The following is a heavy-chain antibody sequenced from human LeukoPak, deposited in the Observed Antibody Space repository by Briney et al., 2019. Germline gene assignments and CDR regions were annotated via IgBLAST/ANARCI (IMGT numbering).Heavy chain of an antibody. CDR3: AKDGYYDSSAYYYVRYFDL. V-gene: IGHV3-74*01. Sequence: PGGSLRLSCAASGFDLSSHWMHWVRQAPGKGLVWLSRINGDGRNTGYADSVKGRFTISRDNAKNTLYLQMNSLRAEDTAVYYCAKDGYYDSSAYYYVRYFDLWGRGTLVTVSS. CDR1: GFDLSSHW. J-gene: IGHJ2*01. CDR2: INGDGRNT. D-gene: IGHD3-22*01.